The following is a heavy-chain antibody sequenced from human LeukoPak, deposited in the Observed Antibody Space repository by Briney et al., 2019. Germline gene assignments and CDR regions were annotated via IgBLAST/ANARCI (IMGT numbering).Heavy chain of an antibody. J-gene: IGHJ4*02. CDR2: IIPILGIA. CDR1: GGTFSSYA. V-gene: IGHV1-69*04. Sequence: GASVKVSCKASGGTFSSYAISWVRQAPGQGLEWMGRIIPILGIANYAQKFQGRVTITADKSTSTAYMELSSLRSQDTDVYYCARTRTSPNPFDYWGQGTLVTVSS. D-gene: IGHD2-2*01. CDR3: ARTRTSPNPFDY.